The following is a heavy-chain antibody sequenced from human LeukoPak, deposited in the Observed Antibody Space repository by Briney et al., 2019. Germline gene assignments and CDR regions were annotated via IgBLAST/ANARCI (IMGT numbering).Heavy chain of an antibody. CDR3: ARVEDYYGSGSYRWFDP. CDR1: GFTLSYYY. CDR2: INSSGSTI. V-gene: IGHV3-11*01. J-gene: IGHJ5*02. Sequence: PGGSLRLSCSPSGFTLSYYYMSWIPQATGKGLEWVSYINSSGSTIYYEDCVKGRFTISRDNAKNSLYLQMNSLRAEDTAVYYCARVEDYYGSGSYRWFDPWGQGTLVTVSS. D-gene: IGHD3-10*01.